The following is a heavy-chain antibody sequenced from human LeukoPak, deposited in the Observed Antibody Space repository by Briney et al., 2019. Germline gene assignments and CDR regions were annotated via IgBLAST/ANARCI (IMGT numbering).Heavy chain of an antibody. CDR1: GASISSYY. V-gene: IGHV4-39*01. D-gene: IGHD3-10*01. J-gene: IGHJ4*02. CDR2: IYYSGST. CDR3: ARYYYGSGSYYEPPQK. Sequence: PSETLSLTCTVSGASISSYYWGWIRQPPGKGLEWIGSIYYSGSTYYNPSLKSRVTISVDTSKNQFSLKLSSVTAADTAVYYCARYYYGSGSYYEPPQKWGQGTLVTVSS.